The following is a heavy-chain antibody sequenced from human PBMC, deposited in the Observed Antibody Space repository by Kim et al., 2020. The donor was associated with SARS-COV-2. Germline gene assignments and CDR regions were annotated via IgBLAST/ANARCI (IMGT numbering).Heavy chain of an antibody. CDR2: ISSSGSTI. Sequence: GGSLRLSCAASGFTFSDYYMSWIRQAPGKGLEWVSYISSSGSTIYYADSVKGRFTISRDNAKNSLYLQMNSLRAEDTAVYYCARQSSSSPPRDWYYYYYGMDVWGQGATVTVSS. J-gene: IGHJ6*02. CDR1: GFTFSDYY. D-gene: IGHD6-6*01. CDR3: ARQSSSSPPRDWYYYYYGMDV. V-gene: IGHV3-11*01.